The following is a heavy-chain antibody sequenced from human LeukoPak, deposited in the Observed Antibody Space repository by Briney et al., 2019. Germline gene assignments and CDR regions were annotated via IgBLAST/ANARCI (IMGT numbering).Heavy chain of an antibody. CDR1: GGSFSGYY. J-gene: IGHJ2*01. D-gene: IGHD6-13*01. CDR3: ARVSSSWYQDWYFDL. Sequence: PSETLSLTCAVYGGSFSGYYWGWIRQPPGKGLEWIGSIYHSGSTYYNPSLKSRVTISVDTSKNQFSLKLSSVTAADTAVYYCARVSSSWYQDWYFDLWGRGTLVTVSS. V-gene: IGHV4-38-2*01. CDR2: IYHSGST.